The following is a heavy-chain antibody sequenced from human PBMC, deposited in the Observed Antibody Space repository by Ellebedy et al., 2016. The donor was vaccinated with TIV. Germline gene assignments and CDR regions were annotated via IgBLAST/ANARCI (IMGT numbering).Heavy chain of an antibody. Sequence: MPSETLSLTCTVSGGSISSGDYYWSWIRQPPGKGLEWIGYIYYTGSTNYNPSLKSRVTISVDTSKNQFSLKLTSVTAADTAVYYCARNNITIFGVTDAFDIWGQGTMVTVSS. CDR2: IYYTGST. V-gene: IGHV4-61*08. J-gene: IGHJ3*02. CDR3: ARNNITIFGVTDAFDI. CDR1: GGSISSGDYY. D-gene: IGHD3-3*01.